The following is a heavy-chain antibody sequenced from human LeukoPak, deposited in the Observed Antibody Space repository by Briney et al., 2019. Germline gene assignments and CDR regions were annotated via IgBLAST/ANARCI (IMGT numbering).Heavy chain of an antibody. CDR1: GFTFSNAG. J-gene: IGHJ4*02. D-gene: IGHD1-26*01. Sequence: PGGSLRLSCTASGFTFSNAGMNWVRQAPGKGLEWVSSISSSSSYIYYADSVKGRFTISRDNAKNSLYLQMNSLRAEDTAVYYCASQLVGATHYWGQGTLVTVSS. CDR2: ISSSSSYI. CDR3: ASQLVGATHY. V-gene: IGHV3-21*01.